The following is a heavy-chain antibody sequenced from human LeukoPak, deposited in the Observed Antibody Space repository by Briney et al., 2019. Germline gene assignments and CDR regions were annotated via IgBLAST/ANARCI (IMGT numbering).Heavy chain of an antibody. CDR2: ISSSGSTI. D-gene: IGHD6-13*01. V-gene: IGHV3-11*01. J-gene: IGHJ4*02. CDR1: GFTFSDYY. Sequence: PGGSLRLSRAASGFTFSDYYMSWIRQAPGKGLEWVSYISSSGSTIYYADSVKGRFTISRDNAKNSLYLQMNSLRAEDTAVYYCARDSSSRTYYFDYWGQGTLVTVSS. CDR3: ARDSSSRTYYFDY.